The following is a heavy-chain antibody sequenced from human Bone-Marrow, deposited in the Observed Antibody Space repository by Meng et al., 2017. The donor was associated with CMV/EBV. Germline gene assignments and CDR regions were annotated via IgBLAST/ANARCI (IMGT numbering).Heavy chain of an antibody. D-gene: IGHD3-3*01. V-gene: IGHV3-30*04. CDR1: GFTFNSYA. CDR3: ASTNYDFWSGYFYYYYGMDV. CDR2: VPYDGGNG. Sequence: GESLKISCAASGFTFNSYALHWVRQAPGKGLEWVALVPYDGGNGNYADPVKGRFTISRDNSKNTLYLQMNSLRPEDTAVYYCASTNYDFWSGYFYYYYGMDVWGQGTLVTVSS. J-gene: IGHJ6*02.